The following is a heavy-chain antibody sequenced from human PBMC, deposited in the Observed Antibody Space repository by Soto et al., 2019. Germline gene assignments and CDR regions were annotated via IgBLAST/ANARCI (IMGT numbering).Heavy chain of an antibody. J-gene: IGHJ6*02. V-gene: IGHV4-4*02. CDR1: GGSISSSNW. CDR2: IYHSGST. CDR3: ARASGSYYYGMDV. Sequence: SETLSLTCAVSGGSISSSNWWSWVRQPPGKGLEWIGEIYHSGSTNYNPSLKSRVTIPVDKSKNQFSLKLSSVTAADTAVYYCARASGSYYYGMDVWGQGTTVTV. D-gene: IGHD1-26*01.